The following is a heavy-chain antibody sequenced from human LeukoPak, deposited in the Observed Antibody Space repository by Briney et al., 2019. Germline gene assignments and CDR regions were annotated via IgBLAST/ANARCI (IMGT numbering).Heavy chain of an antibody. Sequence: PGGSLRLSCAASGFTLSTYNMNWVRQAPGKGLEWVSYISSSSSTIYYANSVKGRFTISRDNAKNPLYLQMNSLRAEDTAVYYCARGNMAVGGFDYWGQGTLVTVSS. V-gene: IGHV3-48*01. D-gene: IGHD6-19*01. CDR2: ISSSSSTI. J-gene: IGHJ4*02. CDR1: GFTLSTYN. CDR3: ARGNMAVGGFDY.